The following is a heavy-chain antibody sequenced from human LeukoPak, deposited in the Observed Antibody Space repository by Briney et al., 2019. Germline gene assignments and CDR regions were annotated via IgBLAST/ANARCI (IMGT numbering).Heavy chain of an antibody. Sequence: GESLKISCKGSGYSFTSYWIGWVRQMPGKGLEWMGIIYPGDSDTRYSPSFQGQVTTSADKSISTAYLQWSSLKASDTAMYYCARQSHFDWYAFDIWGQGTMVTVSS. CDR3: ARQSHFDWYAFDI. J-gene: IGHJ3*02. CDR1: GYSFTSYW. D-gene: IGHD3-9*01. V-gene: IGHV5-51*01. CDR2: IYPGDSDT.